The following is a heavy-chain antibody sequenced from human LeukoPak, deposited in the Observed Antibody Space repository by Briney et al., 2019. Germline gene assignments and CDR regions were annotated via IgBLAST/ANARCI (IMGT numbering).Heavy chain of an antibody. V-gene: IGHV3-21*01. CDR3: ARDLQQQLVGYYGMDV. J-gene: IGHJ6*02. CDR1: GFTFSTYS. Sequence: TGGSLRLSCAASGFTFSTYSMNWVRQAPGKRLEWVSSISIASTYIYYADSVKGRFTISRDNAKNSLYLQMDSLRAEDTAVYYCARDLQQQLVGYYGMDVWGQGTTVTVSS. D-gene: IGHD6-13*01. CDR2: ISIASTYI.